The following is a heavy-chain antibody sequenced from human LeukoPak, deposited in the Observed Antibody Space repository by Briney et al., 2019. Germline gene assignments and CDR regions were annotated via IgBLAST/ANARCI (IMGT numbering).Heavy chain of an antibody. D-gene: IGHD3-22*01. V-gene: IGHV3-64*01. CDR3: ARVFYDSSAYYYDY. CDR1: GFTFSSYA. CDR2: IGSTGGST. J-gene: IGHJ4*02. Sequence: PGGSLRLSCAASGFTFSSYAMHWVRQAPGKGLEYVSAIGSTGGSTYYANSVKGRFTISRDNSKNTLLLQMGGLRAEDMAVYYCARVFYDSSAYYYDYWGQGTLVTVSS.